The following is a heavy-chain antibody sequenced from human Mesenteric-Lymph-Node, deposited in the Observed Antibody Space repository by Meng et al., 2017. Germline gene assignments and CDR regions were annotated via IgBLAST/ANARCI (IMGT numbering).Heavy chain of an antibody. Sequence: GSLRLSCAVSGYSISSGYYWGWIRQPPGKGLEWIGSIYHSGSTYYNPSLKSRVTISVDTSKNQFSLKLSSVTAADTAVYYCAREWIAAAGFDYWGQGTLVTVSS. D-gene: IGHD6-13*01. CDR2: IYHSGST. J-gene: IGHJ4*02. CDR3: AREWIAAAGFDY. CDR1: GYSISSGYY. V-gene: IGHV4-38-2*02.